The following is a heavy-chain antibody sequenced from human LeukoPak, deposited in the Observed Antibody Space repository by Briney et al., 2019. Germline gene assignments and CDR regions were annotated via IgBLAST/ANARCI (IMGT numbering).Heavy chain of an antibody. J-gene: IGHJ5*02. CDR3: ARANIASAGTFDP. Sequence: GGTLRLSCAVSGFTYDAYGMSWVPQAPGKGLKWVSGINWNSGNTGYADAVKGRFTISRDNAKNSLYLQMNSLRAEDTAVYYFARANIASAGTFDPWGQGTLVTVSS. CDR2: INWNSGNT. D-gene: IGHD6-13*01. V-gene: IGHV3-20*04. CDR1: GFTYDAYG.